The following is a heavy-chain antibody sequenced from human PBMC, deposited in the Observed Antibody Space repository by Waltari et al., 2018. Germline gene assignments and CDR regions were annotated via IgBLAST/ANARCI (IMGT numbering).Heavy chain of an antibody. CDR3: ARIEQPTAY. CDR2: IDPSNGDT. D-gene: IGHD5-18*01. Sequence: QVRLVQSGAEVKKPGASVKVSCKASGYRFTGYYIYWVRQAPGQGLEWMGRIDPSNGDTNYAQKLQDRVTMTRDTSIGTAYMEVSSLTSDDTAVYYCARIEQPTAYWGQGTLLTVSS. CDR1: GYRFTGYY. V-gene: IGHV1-2*06. J-gene: IGHJ4*02.